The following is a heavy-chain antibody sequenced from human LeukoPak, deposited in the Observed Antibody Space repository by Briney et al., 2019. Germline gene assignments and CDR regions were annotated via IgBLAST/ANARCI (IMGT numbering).Heavy chain of an antibody. CDR1: GGTFSSYA. CDR2: IIPIFGTA. V-gene: IGHV1-69*06. Sequence: SVKVSCKASGGTFSSYAISWVRQAPGQGLEWMGGIIPIFGTANYAQKFQGRVTITADKSTSTAYMELSSLRSEDTAVYYCARSRFSGEMATISLDPGLDYWGQGTLVTVSS. J-gene: IGHJ4*02. D-gene: IGHD5-24*01. CDR3: ARSRFSGEMATISLDPGLDY.